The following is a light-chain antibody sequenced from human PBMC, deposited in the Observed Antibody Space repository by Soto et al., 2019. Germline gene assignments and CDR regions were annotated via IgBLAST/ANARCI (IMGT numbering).Light chain of an antibody. CDR1: QSINFY. Sequence: DIQMTQSPSSLSASVGDRVTITCRASQSINFYLNWYQQRPGKAPKVLIYAASNLQSGVPSRFSGSGSGTEFSLTISSLQPEDFATYYCQRSYSLPITFGQGTRLEI. CDR2: AAS. CDR3: QRSYSLPIT. J-gene: IGKJ5*01. V-gene: IGKV1-39*01.